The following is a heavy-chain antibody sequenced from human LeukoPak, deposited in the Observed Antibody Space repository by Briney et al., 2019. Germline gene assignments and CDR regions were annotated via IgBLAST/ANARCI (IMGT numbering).Heavy chain of an antibody. CDR1: GDSINSSDYY. Sequence: SQTLSLTCTVSGDSINSSDYYWTWIRQHPGTGLEWIGYIFYTGTTYYNPSLESRVDISADTSRNQFSLNLTSVTAADTAVYYCARAIVVTAAPDYWGQGTLVTVSS. CDR3: ARAIVVTAAPDY. CDR2: IFYTGTT. J-gene: IGHJ4*02. V-gene: IGHV4-31*03. D-gene: IGHD2-21*02.